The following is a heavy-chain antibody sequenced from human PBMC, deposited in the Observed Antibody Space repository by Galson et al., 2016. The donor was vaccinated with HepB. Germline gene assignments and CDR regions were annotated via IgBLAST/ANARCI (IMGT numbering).Heavy chain of an antibody. Sequence: SLRLSCAASGPLFSVHWMNWARQAPGKGLEWVANIKKDGTERNYADSVKGRFTISRDNAKNTLYLQKSSLRVEDTAVYYCALGGWFDYWGQGTLVTVSS. CDR1: GPLFSVHW. J-gene: IGHJ4*02. CDR2: IKKDGTER. D-gene: IGHD6-19*01. CDR3: ALGGWFDY. V-gene: IGHV3-7*01.